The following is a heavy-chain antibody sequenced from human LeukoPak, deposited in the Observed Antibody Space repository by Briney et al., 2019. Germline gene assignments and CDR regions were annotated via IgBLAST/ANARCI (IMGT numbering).Heavy chain of an antibody. J-gene: IGHJ4*02. CDR2: ISSSGSYI. D-gene: IGHD5-18*01. CDR3: PTDSLRGYSYGSPFDY. CDR1: GFTFSSYS. Sequence: GGSLRVSCAASGFTFSSYSMNWVRQAPGKGREWVSSISSSGSYIYYADSVKAHSTLSRDNAKTSLTLKMNSLRAADTAVYYCPTDSLRGYSYGSPFDYWGQGTLVTVSS. V-gene: IGHV3-21*01.